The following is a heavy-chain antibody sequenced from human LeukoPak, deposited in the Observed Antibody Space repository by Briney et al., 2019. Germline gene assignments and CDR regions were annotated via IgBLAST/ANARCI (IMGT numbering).Heavy chain of an antibody. V-gene: IGHV1-69*05. CDR3: ARFWGSPSPYMDV. CDR2: IIPNFGTA. CDR1: GCTFSSYA. Sequence: ASVKLSCKASGCTFSSYAISWVRQAPGRGLEWMGGIIPNFGTANYAQKFQGRVTITTDESTSTAYMELSSLRSEDTAVYYCARFWGSPSPYMDVWGKGTTVTVSS. D-gene: IGHD7-27*01. J-gene: IGHJ6*03.